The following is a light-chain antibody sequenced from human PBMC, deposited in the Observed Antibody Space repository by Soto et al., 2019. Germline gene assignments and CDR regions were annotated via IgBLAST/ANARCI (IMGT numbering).Light chain of an antibody. V-gene: IGKV1-39*01. CDR1: RRISSY. J-gene: IGKJ5*01. CDR3: QQSYSTPPIT. Sequence: DIQMTQSPSSLSASVGDRVTITCRASRRISSYLNWYQQKPGKAPKLLIYAASSLQSGVPSRFSGSGSGTDFTLTISSLQPEDFATYYCQQSYSTPPITFGQGTRLEIK. CDR2: AAS.